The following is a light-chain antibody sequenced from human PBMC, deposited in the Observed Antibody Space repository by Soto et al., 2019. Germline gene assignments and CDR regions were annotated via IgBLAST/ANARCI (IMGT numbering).Light chain of an antibody. V-gene: IGKV1-9*01. CDR1: QGINSY. CDR3: QQLHSYPIT. J-gene: IGKJ4*01. CDR2: AAS. Sequence: IQLTQSPSPLSASVGDRATITCRASQGINSYLAWYQQRPGRAPKLLVYAASTLHSGVPSRFSGSGSGTDFTLTISSLQPEDFATYYCQQLHSYPITFGGGTKVDI.